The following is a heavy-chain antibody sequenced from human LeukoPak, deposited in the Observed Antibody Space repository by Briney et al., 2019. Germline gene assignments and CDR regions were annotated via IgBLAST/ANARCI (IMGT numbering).Heavy chain of an antibody. J-gene: IGHJ3*02. CDR2: IFYSGST. CDR1: GGSIISYH. Sequence: SSETLSLTCTVSGGSIISYHWSWIRQPPGKGLEWIGHIFYSGSTNYNPSLKSRVTISVDTSNNQFSLKLNSVTAADTAVYYCARDTPWGGPNLPDAFDIWGQGTMVTVSS. D-gene: IGHD2-15*01. V-gene: IGHV4-59*01. CDR3: ARDTPWGGPNLPDAFDI.